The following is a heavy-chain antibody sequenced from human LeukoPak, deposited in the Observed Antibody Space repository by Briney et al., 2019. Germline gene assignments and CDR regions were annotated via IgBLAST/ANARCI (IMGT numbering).Heavy chain of an antibody. V-gene: IGHV3-30*18. Sequence: PGGSLRLSCAASGFTFSSYGMHWVRQAPGKGLEWVAVISYDGSNKYYADSVKGRFTISRDNSKNTLYLQMNSLRAEDTAVYYCAKAGLWFGEWSFWGQGTLVTVSS. J-gene: IGHJ4*02. CDR2: ISYDGSNK. CDR1: GFTFSSYG. CDR3: AKAGLWFGEWSF. D-gene: IGHD3-10*01.